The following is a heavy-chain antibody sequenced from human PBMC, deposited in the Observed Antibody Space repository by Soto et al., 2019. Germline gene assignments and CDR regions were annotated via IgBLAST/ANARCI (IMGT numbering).Heavy chain of an antibody. Sequence: QVQLQESGPGLVKPSETLSLTCTVSGGSLSSYYWNWIRQPPGKGLEWIGHIYYSGSTNYSPSLKSRVTISIDSSKNQFSLKLSSVTAADTAVYFCAREGSWYSDAFDIWGQGTMVTVSS. CDR3: AREGSWYSDAFDI. J-gene: IGHJ3*02. D-gene: IGHD6-13*01. CDR1: GGSLSSYY. V-gene: IGHV4-59*01. CDR2: IYYSGST.